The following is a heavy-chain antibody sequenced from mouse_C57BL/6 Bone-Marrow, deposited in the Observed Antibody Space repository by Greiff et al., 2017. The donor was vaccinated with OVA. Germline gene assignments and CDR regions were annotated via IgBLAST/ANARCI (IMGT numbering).Heavy chain of an antibody. V-gene: IGHV5-6*01. CDR3: ARHPENYFDY. J-gene: IGHJ2*01. CDR2: ISSGGSYT. CDR1: GFTFSSYG. Sequence: EVKVVESGGDLVKPGGSLKLSCAASGFTFSSYGMSWVRQTPDKRLEWVATISSGGSYTYYPDSVKGRFTISRDNAKNTLYLQMSSLKSEDTAMYYCARHPENYFDYWGQGTTLTVSS.